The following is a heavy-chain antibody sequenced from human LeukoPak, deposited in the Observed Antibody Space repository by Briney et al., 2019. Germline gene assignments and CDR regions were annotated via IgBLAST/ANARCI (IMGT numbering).Heavy chain of an antibody. V-gene: IGHV1-18*01. CDR2: ISAYNGNT. CDR3: ARSTAKEDSSGYYYSLDYFDY. Sequence: GASVKVSCKASGYTFTSYGISWVRQAPGQGLEWMGWISAYNGNTNYAQKLQGRVTMTTDTSTSTAYMELRSLRSDDTAVYYCARSTAKEDSSGYYYSLDYFDYWGQGTLVTVSS. J-gene: IGHJ4*02. CDR1: GYTFTSYG. D-gene: IGHD3-22*01.